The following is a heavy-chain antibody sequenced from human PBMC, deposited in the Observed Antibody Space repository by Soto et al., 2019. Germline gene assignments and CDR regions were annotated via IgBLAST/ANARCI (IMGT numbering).Heavy chain of an antibody. CDR2: IYWDDDK. CDR3: SFLTHYDILTGYYMGAYFDY. Sequence: QITLKESGPTLVKPTQTLTLTCTFSGFSLSTSGVGVGWIRQPPGKALEWLALIYWDDDKRYSPSLKSRLTITKDTSKNHVVLTMTNMDPVDTATYYCSFLTHYDILTGYYMGAYFDYWGQGTLVTVSS. D-gene: IGHD3-9*01. J-gene: IGHJ4*02. CDR1: GFSLSTSGVG. V-gene: IGHV2-5*02.